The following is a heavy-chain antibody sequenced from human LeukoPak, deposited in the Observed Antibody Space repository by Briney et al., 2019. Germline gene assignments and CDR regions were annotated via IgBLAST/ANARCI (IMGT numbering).Heavy chain of an antibody. J-gene: IGHJ4*02. CDR3: AREAGYSYGYRY. CDR2: IIPIFGTA. CDR1: GGTFSSYA. V-gene: IGHV1-69*13. Sequence: ASVKVSCKASGGTFSSYAISWVRQAPGQGLEWMGGIIPIFGTANYAQKFQGRVTITADESTSTAYMELSSLRSEDTAVYYCAREAGYSYGYRYWGRGTLVTVSS. D-gene: IGHD5-18*01.